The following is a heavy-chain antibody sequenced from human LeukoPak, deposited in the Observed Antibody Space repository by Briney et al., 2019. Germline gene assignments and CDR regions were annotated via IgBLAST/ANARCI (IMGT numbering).Heavy chain of an antibody. V-gene: IGHV4-39*01. CDR2: IYYSGST. CDR1: GGSISSSSYY. CDR3: ARGAHPLSDDYYDSGSWGWFDP. J-gene: IGHJ5*02. D-gene: IGHD3-10*01. Sequence: SETLSLTCTVSGGSISSSSYYWGWLRQPPGKGLEWIGSIYYSGSTYYNPSLKSRVTISVDTSKNQFSLKLSSVTAADTAVYYCARGAHPLSDDYYDSGSWGWFDPWGQGTLVTVSS.